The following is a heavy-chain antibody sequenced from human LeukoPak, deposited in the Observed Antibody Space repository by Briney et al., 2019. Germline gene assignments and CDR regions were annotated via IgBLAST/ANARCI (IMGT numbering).Heavy chain of an antibody. CDR1: GFTFSDYS. D-gene: IGHD5-24*01. CDR2: IGIDSGNT. J-gene: IGHJ4*02. CDR3: ARDYKYAFDN. Sequence: GGSLRLSCAASGFTFSDYSMNWVRQAPGKGLEWTSYIGIDSGNTNYADSVKGRFTISGDKAKNSLYLQMNSLRVEDTAVYYCARDYKYAFDNWGQGTLVTVFS. V-gene: IGHV3-48*01.